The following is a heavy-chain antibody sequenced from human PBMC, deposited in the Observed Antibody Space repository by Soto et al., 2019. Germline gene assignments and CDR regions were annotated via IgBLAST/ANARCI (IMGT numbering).Heavy chain of an antibody. CDR3: ARTIEMATFNDAFNN. Sequence: QTLSLTSALSGDSVSSNSAAWTWIRPSPSRCLEWLVRTYYRSKWSNDYAVSVRRSLTIEPDTSPNQFSLQLNSGTPEDTAVCDFARTIEMATFNDAFNNWGQGTRETDSS. D-gene: IGHD5-12*01. CDR2: TYYRSKWSN. CDR1: GDSVSSNSAA. V-gene: IGHV6-1*01. J-gene: IGHJ3*02.